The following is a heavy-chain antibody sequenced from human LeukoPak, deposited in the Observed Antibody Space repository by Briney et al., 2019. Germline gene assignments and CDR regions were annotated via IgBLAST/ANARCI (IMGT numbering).Heavy chain of an antibody. CDR2: IRYDGSNK. CDR1: GFTFSSYG. J-gene: IGHJ6*03. Sequence: PGGSLRLSCAASGFTFSSYGMHWVRQAPGKGLEWVAFIRYDGSNKYYADSVKGRFTISRDNSKNTLYLQMNSLRAEDTAVYYCAKKGFTTPLYCYMDVWGKGTTVTVSS. CDR3: AKKGFTTPLYCYMDV. V-gene: IGHV3-30*02. D-gene: IGHD3-3*01.